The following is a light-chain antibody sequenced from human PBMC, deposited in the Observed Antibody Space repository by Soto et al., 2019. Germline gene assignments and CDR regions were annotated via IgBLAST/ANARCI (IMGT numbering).Light chain of an antibody. CDR1: QSVSSY. Sequence: EVVLTQSPDTLSLSPGERATLSCRAVQSVSSYLAWYQQKPGQAPKLLINDASSRATGIPSRFSGGGSGTDFTLTISSLQPEDFATYYCQQSYNTPTTFGQGTRLDIK. CDR3: QQSYNTPTT. CDR2: DAS. V-gene: IGKV3-11*01. J-gene: IGKJ5*01.